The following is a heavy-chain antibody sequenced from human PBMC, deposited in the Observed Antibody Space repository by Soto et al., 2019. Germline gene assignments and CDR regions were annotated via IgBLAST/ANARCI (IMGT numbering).Heavy chain of an antibody. J-gene: IGHJ4*02. D-gene: IGHD4-17*01. Sequence: QVQMAQSGAEVKKPGASVKVSCKTSGYIFISYGISWVRQAPGQGLEWKGWVSGYNGNTNYAQNLQGRVTMTTDTSTSTAYMELRSLTSDDTAVYYCAREGPFYVDRPYYFGHWGQGTVVTVSS. CDR1: GYIFISYG. CDR3: AREGPFYVDRPYYFGH. CDR2: VSGYNGNT. V-gene: IGHV1-18*01.